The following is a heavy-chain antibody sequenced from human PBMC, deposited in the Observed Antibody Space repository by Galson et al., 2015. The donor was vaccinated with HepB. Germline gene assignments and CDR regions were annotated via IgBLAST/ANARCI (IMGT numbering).Heavy chain of an antibody. CDR2: IRYDGTNE. V-gene: IGHV3-30*02. CDR1: GFSFSSYG. D-gene: IGHD4-17*01. Sequence: SLRLSCAASGFSFSSYGMHWVRQAPGKGLEWVSFIRYDGTNEYYADSVKGRFTISRDNSKNTLYLQMNSLRAEDTAVYYCAKESTVSTKNWFDSWGEGTLVTVA. J-gene: IGHJ5*01. CDR3: AKESTVSTKNWFDS.